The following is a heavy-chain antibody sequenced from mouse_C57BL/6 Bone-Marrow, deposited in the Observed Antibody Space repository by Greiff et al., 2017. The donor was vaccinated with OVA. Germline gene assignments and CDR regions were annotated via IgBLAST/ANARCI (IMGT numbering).Heavy chain of an antibody. CDR1: GFTFSSYA. J-gene: IGHJ1*03. CDR2: ISSGGDYI. V-gene: IGHV5-9-1*02. Sequence: EVKVEESGEGLVKPGGSLKLSCAASGFTFSSYAMSWVRQTPEKRLEWVAYISSGGDYIYYADTVKGRFTISRDNARNTLYLQMSSLKSEDTAMYYCTRGLLLRYFDVWGTGTTVTVSS. D-gene: IGHD2-3*01. CDR3: TRGLLLRYFDV.